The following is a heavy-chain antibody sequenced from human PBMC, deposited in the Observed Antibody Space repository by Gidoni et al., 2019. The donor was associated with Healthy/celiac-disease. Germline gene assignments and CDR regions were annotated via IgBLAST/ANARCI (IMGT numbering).Heavy chain of an antibody. J-gene: IGHJ4*02. CDR1: GFTFSSYW. CDR2: IKQDGSEK. D-gene: IGHD3-9*01. CDR3: ARQAVQYYDILTGYNDY. Sequence: EVQLVESGGGLVQPGGSLRLSCAASGFTFSSYWMSWVRQAPGKGLEWVANIKQDGSEKYYVDSVKGRFTISRDNAKNSLYLQMNSLRAEDTAVYYCARQAVQYYDILTGYNDYWGQGTLVTVSS. V-gene: IGHV3-7*01.